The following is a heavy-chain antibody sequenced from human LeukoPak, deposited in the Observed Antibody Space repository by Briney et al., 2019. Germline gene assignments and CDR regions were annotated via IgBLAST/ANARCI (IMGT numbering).Heavy chain of an antibody. J-gene: IGHJ4*02. CDR1: GFTFSTYA. CDR2: ISDGGSDT. D-gene: IGHD4-17*01. CDR3: AKALYGDYGRFDY. Sequence: GGSLRLSCAASGFTFSTYAMSWVRQAPGKGLDWVSTISDGGSDTHYADSVKGRFTISRDNSKNTVYLQINSLRAEDTAVYYCAKALYGDYGRFDYWGQGTPVTVSS. V-gene: IGHV3-23*01.